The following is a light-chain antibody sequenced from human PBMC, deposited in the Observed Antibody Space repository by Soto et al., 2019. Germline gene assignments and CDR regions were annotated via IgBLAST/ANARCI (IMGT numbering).Light chain of an antibody. CDR3: SSYTSSCTLI. CDR1: SSDVGGYNY. CDR2: DVN. J-gene: IGLJ2*01. V-gene: IGLV2-14*01. Sequence: QSVLTQPASVSGSPGQSITISCTGTSSDVGGYNYVSWYQQHPGKAPKLMIYDVNTRPSGVSNRFSGSKSGNTASLTISGLQAEDEADYYCSSYTSSCTLIFGGGTKLTVL.